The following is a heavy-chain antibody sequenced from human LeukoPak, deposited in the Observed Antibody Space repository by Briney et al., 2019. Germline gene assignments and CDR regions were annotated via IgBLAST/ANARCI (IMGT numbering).Heavy chain of an antibody. V-gene: IGHV4-61*01. J-gene: IGHJ4*02. CDR2: IYYSGST. CDR1: GGSVSSGSYY. D-gene: IGHD6-19*01. CDR3: ARDHLSGIAVAGDY. Sequence: SETLSPTCTVSGGSVSSGSYYWSWIRQPPGKGLEWIGYIYYSGSTNYNPSLKSRVTISVDTSKNQFSLKLSSVTAADTAVYYCARDHLSGIAVAGDYWGQGTVVTVSS.